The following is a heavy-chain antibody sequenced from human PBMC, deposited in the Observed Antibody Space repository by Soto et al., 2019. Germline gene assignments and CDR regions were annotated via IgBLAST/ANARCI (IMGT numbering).Heavy chain of an antibody. J-gene: IGHJ6*02. Sequence: QVQLVESGGGLVKPGGSLRLSCAASGFTFSDYYMSWIRQAPGKGLEWVSYISSSSSYTNYADSVKGRFTISRDNAKNSLYLQMNSLRAEDTAVYYCARDYRIAARGASGMDVWGQGTTVTVSS. V-gene: IGHV3-11*06. CDR1: GFTFSDYY. CDR2: ISSSSSYT. CDR3: ARDYRIAARGASGMDV. D-gene: IGHD6-6*01.